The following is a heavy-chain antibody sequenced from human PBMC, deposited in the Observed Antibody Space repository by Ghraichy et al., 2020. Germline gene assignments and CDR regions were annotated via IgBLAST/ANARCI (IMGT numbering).Heavy chain of an antibody. CDR3: ARDLVRYCSSTSCYTPDAFDI. J-gene: IGHJ3*02. CDR2: ISSSSSYI. V-gene: IGHV3-21*01. D-gene: IGHD2-2*02. CDR1: GFTFSSYS. Sequence: GGSLRLSCAASGFTFSSYSMNWVRQAPGKGLEWVSSISSSSSYIYYADSVKGRFTISRDNAKNSLYLQMNSLRAEDTAVYYCARDLVRYCSSTSCYTPDAFDIWGQGTMVTVSS.